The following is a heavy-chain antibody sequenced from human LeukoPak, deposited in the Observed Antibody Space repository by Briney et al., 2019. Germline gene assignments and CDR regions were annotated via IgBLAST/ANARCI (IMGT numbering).Heavy chain of an antibody. J-gene: IGHJ4*02. CDR2: FDPEDGET. CDR3: ARGYCSGGSCRFDY. CDR1: GYTLTELS. V-gene: IGHV1-24*01. D-gene: IGHD2-15*01. Sequence: GASVKVSCKVSGYTLTELSMHWVRQAPGKGLEWMGGFDPEDGETIYAQKFQGRVTITADKSTSTAYMELSSLRSEDTAVYYCARGYCSGGSCRFDYWGQGTLVTVSS.